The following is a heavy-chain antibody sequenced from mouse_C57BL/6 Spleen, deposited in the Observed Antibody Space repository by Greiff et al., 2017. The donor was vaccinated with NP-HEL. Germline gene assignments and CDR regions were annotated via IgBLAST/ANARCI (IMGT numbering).Heavy chain of an antibody. CDR2: IDPENGDT. D-gene: IGHD1-1*01. CDR1: GFNIKDDY. V-gene: IGHV14-4*01. Sequence: VQLQQSGAELVRPGASVKLSCTASGFNIKDDYMHWVKQRPEQGLEWIGWIDPENGDTEYASKFQGKATLTADTSSNTASLQLSSLTSEDTAVYYCTTGYYGSSNYAMDYWGQGTSVTVSS. J-gene: IGHJ4*01. CDR3: TTGYYGSSNYAMDY.